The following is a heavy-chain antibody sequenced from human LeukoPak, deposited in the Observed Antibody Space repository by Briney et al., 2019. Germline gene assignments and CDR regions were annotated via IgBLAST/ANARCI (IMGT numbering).Heavy chain of an antibody. J-gene: IGHJ4*02. CDR1: GFTFSSYA. Sequence: PGGSLRLSCAASGFTFSSYAMHWVRQAPGKGLEWGSVISYDGSNKYYADSVRGRFTISRNNSKNTLYLQMNSLRDEDTAVYYCARAPLPGYSYGYGDYWGQGTLVTVSS. D-gene: IGHD5-18*01. V-gene: IGHV3-30*04. CDR3: ARAPLPGYSYGYGDY. CDR2: ISYDGSNK.